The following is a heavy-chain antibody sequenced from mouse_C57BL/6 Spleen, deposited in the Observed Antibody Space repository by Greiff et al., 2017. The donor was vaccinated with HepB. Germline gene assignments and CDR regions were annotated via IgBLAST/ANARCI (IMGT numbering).Heavy chain of an antibody. Sequence: EVPLVESGGGLVKPGGSLKLSCAASGFTFSSYALSWVRQTPEKRLEWVATISDVGSYTYYPDNVKGRFTISRDNAKNNLYQQMSHLKSEDTAMYYCARLDYWGQGTTLTVSS. CDR2: ISDVGSYT. V-gene: IGHV5-4*01. CDR1: GFTFSSYA. J-gene: IGHJ2*01. CDR3: ARLDY.